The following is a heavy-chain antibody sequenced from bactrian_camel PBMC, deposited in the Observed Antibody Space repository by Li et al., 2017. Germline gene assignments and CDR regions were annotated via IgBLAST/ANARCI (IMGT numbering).Heavy chain of an antibody. Sequence: VQLVESGGGLVQPGGSLRLSCAASRFIFSTYVMSWVRQAPGKGFEWVAAINKGGDSTHYADSVKGRFTISRDNAENTVYLQMDSLKSEDTALYYCATVAGTDFNYWSQGTQVTVS. CDR1: RFIFSTYV. D-gene: IGHD6*01. J-gene: IGHJ4*01. CDR3: ATVAGTDFNY. V-gene: IGHV3S40*01. CDR2: INKGGDST.